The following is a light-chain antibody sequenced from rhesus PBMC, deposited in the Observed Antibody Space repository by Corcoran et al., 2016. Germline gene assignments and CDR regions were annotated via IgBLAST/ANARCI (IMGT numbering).Light chain of an antibody. CDR2: YAS. J-gene: IGKJ1*01. Sequence: DIQMTQSPSSLSASVGDTVTITCRASQGISNYLAWYQQKPGKAPKPLIYYASNLESGVPSRFSGSVAGTDFTLTISSLQPEDVATYYRQQQNSYPRTFGQGTKVEIK. CDR1: QGISNY. V-gene: IGKV1S14*01. CDR3: QQQNSYPRT.